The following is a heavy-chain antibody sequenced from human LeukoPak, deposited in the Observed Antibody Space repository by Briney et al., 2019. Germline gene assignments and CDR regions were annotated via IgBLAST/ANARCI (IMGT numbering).Heavy chain of an antibody. V-gene: IGHV3-23*01. J-gene: IGHJ4*02. CDR1: GSTFSNYA. CDR3: AKTLRGGDWYFDY. CDR2: ISPGGSST. Sequence: GGSLRLSCAASGSTFSNYAMSWVRQAPGKGLEWVSTISPGGSSTYYTDSVKGRLTISRDNSKNTLYLQMNSLGAGDTAIYYCAKTLRGGDWYFDYWGQGTLVTVSS. D-gene: IGHD2-21*02.